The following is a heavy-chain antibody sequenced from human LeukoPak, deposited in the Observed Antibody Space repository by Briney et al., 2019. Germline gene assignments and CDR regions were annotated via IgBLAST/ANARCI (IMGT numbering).Heavy chain of an antibody. CDR2: ISGSGDST. D-gene: IGHD2-2*01. CDR1: GFTFSSYA. V-gene: IGHV3-23*01. Sequence: GGSLRLSCAGSGFTFSSYAMTWVRQPPGKGLEWVSSISGSGDSTYYADSVKGRFTISRDNSKNTLYLQMNSLRPEDTAVYYCATRGYCSGTSCYAPQPWGQGTLVTVSS. CDR3: ATRGYCSGTSCYAPQP. J-gene: IGHJ5*02.